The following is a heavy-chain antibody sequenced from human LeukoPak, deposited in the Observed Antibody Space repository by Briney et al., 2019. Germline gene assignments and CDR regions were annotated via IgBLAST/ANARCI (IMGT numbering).Heavy chain of an antibody. D-gene: IGHD5/OR15-5a*01. Sequence: GGSLRLSCAASGLTFSSNYMAWVRQAPGKGLDCVSLIFSDGSTFYTDSVKGRFTISRDNSKNTLYLQMNSLRDEDTALYYCARVRTPLVFMDAWGKGTTVTISS. J-gene: IGHJ6*03. CDR3: ARVRTPLVFMDA. CDR1: GLTFSSNY. V-gene: IGHV3-53*01. CDR2: IFSDGST.